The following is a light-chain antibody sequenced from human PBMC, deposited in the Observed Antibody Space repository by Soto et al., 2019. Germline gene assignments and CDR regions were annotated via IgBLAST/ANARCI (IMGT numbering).Light chain of an antibody. CDR1: TSDIGSYSL. J-gene: IGLJ2*01. V-gene: IGLV2-14*02. CDR2: EGN. CDR3: SSYTSSSALI. Sequence: QSALTQPASVSGSPGQSITISCTGSTSDIGSYSLVSWYQQHPGKAPKLMIYEGNKRPSGVSNRFSGSRSGNTASLTISGLQAEDEADYYCSSYTSSSALIFGGGTKLTVL.